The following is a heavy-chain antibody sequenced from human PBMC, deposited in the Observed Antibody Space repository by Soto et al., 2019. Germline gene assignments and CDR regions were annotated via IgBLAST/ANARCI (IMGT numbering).Heavy chain of an antibody. J-gene: IGHJ5*02. V-gene: IGHV4-30-2*01. CDR3: ARAAAYSSSYLDP. Sequence: PSETLSLTCAVSGGSVSSGGYSWSWIRQPPGKGLEWIGYIYHSGSTYYNPSLKSRVTISVDRSKNQFSLKLSSVTAADTAAYYCARAAAYSSSYLDPWGQGTLVTVSS. CDR2: IYHSGST. CDR1: GGSVSSGGYS. D-gene: IGHD6-6*01.